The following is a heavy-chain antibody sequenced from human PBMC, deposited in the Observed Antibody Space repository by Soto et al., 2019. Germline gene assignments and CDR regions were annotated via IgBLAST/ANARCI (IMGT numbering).Heavy chain of an antibody. D-gene: IGHD6-19*01. V-gene: IGHV4-59*01. CDR2: IYYSGST. J-gene: IGHJ4*02. Sequence: SETLSLTCTVSGGSISSYYWSWIRQPPGKGLEWIGYIYYSGSTNYNPSLKSRVTISVDTSKNQFSLKLSSVTAADTAVYYCARDNLLAVAGRILDYWGQGTLVTVSS. CDR1: GGSISSYY. CDR3: ARDNLLAVAGRILDY.